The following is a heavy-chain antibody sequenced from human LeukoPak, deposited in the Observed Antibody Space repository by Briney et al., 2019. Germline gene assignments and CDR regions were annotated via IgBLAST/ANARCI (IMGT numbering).Heavy chain of an antibody. CDR2: IRYDGSKK. V-gene: IGHV3-33*01. Sequence: PGGSLRLSCAASGFTFSRHGMHWVRQAPGKGLEWVSIIRYDGSKKYYADSVEGRFTISKDNSRDTLYLEMDSLRVEDTAVYYCARETGIIGRDSRVDYWGQGALVTVSS. CDR1: GFTFSRHG. J-gene: IGHJ4*02. D-gene: IGHD1-14*01. CDR3: ARETGIIGRDSRVDY.